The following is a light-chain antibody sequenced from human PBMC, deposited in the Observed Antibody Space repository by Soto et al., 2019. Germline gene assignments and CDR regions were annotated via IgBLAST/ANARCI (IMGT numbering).Light chain of an antibody. J-gene: IGLJ2*01. Sequence: QSVLTQPASVSGSPGQWITISCTGTSSDVGGYNYVSWYQQHPGKAPKLMIYDVTNRPSGVSYRFSGSKSGNTAYLTISGLQAEDEADYYCSSYTTTSAVAFGGGTKVTVL. V-gene: IGLV2-14*03. CDR2: DVT. CDR3: SSYTTTSAVA. CDR1: SSDVGGYNY.